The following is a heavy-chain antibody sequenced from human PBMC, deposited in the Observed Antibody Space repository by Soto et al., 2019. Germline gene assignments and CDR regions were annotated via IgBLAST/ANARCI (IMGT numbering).Heavy chain of an antibody. CDR2: ISPSASDT. V-gene: IGHV3-23*01. J-gene: IGHJ4*02. Sequence: EVQLLESGGDLVQPGGSLRLSCAASGFSFSTSSMAWVRQPPGKGLEWVSAISPSASDTLNADSVKGRFTISRDNSQNTLFLQMTSLRADDTAVYYCAKGGYTFAYEWGQGALVTVSS. CDR1: GFSFSTSS. CDR3: AKGGYTFAYE. D-gene: IGHD5-18*01.